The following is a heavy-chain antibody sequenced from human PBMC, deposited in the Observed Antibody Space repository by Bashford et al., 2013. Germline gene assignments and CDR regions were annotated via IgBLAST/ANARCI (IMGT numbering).Heavy chain of an antibody. J-gene: IGHJ5*02. CDR2: IIPILGIA. CDR3: ASAKDSIAAAGTPLVGGWFDP. Sequence: VASVKVSCKASGGTFSSYAISWVRQAPGQGLEWMGGIIPILGIANYAQKFQGRVTITADKSTSTAYMELSSLRSEDTAVYYCASAKDSIAAAGTPLVGGWFDPWGQGTLVTVSS. D-gene: IGHD6-13*01. V-gene: IGHV1-69*10. CDR1: GGTFSSYA.